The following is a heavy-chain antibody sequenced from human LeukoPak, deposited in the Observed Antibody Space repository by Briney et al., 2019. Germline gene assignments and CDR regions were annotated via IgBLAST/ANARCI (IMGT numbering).Heavy chain of an antibody. CDR3: QLAAKFKQQLPALNDAFDI. Sequence: GASVKVSCKASGYTFTGYYMHWVRQAPGQGLEWMGWINPNSGGTNYAQKFQGRVTMTRDTSISTAYMELSRLRSDDTAVYYCQLAAKFKQQLPALNDAFDIWGQGTMVTVSS. CDR2: INPNSGGT. D-gene: IGHD6-13*01. CDR1: GYTFTGYY. J-gene: IGHJ3*02. V-gene: IGHV1-2*02.